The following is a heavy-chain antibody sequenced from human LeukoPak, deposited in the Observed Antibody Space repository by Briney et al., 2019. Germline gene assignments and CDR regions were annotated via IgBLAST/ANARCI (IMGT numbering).Heavy chain of an antibody. CDR1: GGSFSGYY. CDR2: INHSGGT. CDR3: ARASYDFWSGYFSWFDP. J-gene: IGHJ5*02. D-gene: IGHD3-3*01. Sequence: SETLSLTCAVYGGSFSGYYWSWIRQPPGKGLEWIGEINHSGGTNYNPSLKSRVTISVDTSKNQFSLKLSSVTAADTAVYYCARASYDFWSGYFSWFDPWGQGTLVTVSS. V-gene: IGHV4-34*01.